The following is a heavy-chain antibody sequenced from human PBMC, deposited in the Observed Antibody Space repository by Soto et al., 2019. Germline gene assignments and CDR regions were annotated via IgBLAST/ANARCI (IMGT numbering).Heavy chain of an antibody. CDR2: IIPIFGTA. CDR3: ARGLTYYDFWSGYYTTPFDY. V-gene: IGHV1-69*13. D-gene: IGHD3-3*01. Sequence: GASVKVSCKASGGTFSSYAISWVRQAPGQGLEWMGGIIPIFGTANYAQKFQGRVTITADESTSTAYMELSSLRSEDTAVYYCARGLTYYDFWSGYYTTPFDYWGQGTLVTVSS. J-gene: IGHJ4*02. CDR1: GGTFSSYA.